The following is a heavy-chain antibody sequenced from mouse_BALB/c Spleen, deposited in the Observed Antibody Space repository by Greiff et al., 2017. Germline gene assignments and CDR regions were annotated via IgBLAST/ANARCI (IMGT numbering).Heavy chain of an antibody. CDR3: ARGGDYDGDYAMDY. J-gene: IGHJ4*01. D-gene: IGHD2-4*01. CDR2: ISSGSSTI. CDR1: GFTFSSFG. V-gene: IGHV5-17*02. Sequence: EVKVVESGGGLVQPGGSRKLSCAASGFTFSSFGMHWVRQAPEKGLEWVAYISSGSSTIYYADTVKGRFTISRDNPKNTLFLQMTSLRSEDTAMYYCARGGDYDGDYAMDYWGQGTSVTVSS.